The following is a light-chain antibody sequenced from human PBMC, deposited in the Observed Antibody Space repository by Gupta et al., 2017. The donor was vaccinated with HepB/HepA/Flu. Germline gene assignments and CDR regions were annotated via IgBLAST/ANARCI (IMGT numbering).Light chain of an antibody. CDR1: EDIETS. CDR2: DVS. J-gene: IGKJ4*01. V-gene: IGKV3-11*01. CDR3: QHRLRWPLT. Sequence: VLTQSPSALSVSPGGRATLSCRASEDIETSLAWYQQRPGQPPRLLIYDVSVRATGIPARFSGRGSGTDFTLIIDTLQPEDLGLYYCQHRLRWPLTFGGGTXVEI.